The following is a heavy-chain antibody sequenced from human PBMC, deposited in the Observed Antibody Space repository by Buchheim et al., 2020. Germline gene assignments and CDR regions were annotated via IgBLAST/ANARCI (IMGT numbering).Heavy chain of an antibody. CDR2: INSDGSST. J-gene: IGHJ4*02. CDR3: VRGGQVALAVLDY. Sequence: VQLVESGGGVVQPGRSLRLSCAASGFTFSSYWMHWVRQVPGKGLVWVSRINSDGSSTTYADSVKGRFTISRDNAKNTLYLQMNSLRDEDTAVYYCVRGGQVALAVLDYWGQGTL. CDR1: GFTFSSYW. V-gene: IGHV3-74*02.